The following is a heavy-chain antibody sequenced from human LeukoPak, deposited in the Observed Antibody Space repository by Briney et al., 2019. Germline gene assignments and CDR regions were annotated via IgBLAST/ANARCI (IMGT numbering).Heavy chain of an antibody. D-gene: IGHD3-16*02. J-gene: IGHJ3*02. CDR2: INHSMNA. CDR1: GGSFSGYY. CDR3: ARVRPSTYYDYVWGSYRDGCDAFDI. Sequence: PSETLSLTCAVYGGSFSGYYWSWIRQPPGKGLEWIGEINHSMNANYNPSLKSRVTISVDTSKNQFSLKLSSVTAADTAVYYCARVRPSTYYDYVWGSYRDGCDAFDIWGQGTMVTVSS. V-gene: IGHV4-34*01.